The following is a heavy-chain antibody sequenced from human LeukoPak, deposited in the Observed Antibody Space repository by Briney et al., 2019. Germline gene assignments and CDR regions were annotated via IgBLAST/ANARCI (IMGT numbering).Heavy chain of an antibody. CDR2: ISSSSSTI. J-gene: IGHJ6*03. D-gene: IGHD4-11*01. Sequence: PGGSLRLSCAASGFTFSSYSMNWVRQAPGKGLEWVSYISSSSSTIYYADSVKGRFTISRDNAKNSLYLQMNSLRAEDTAVYYCARDTAYSNPPDHMDVWGKGTTVTVSS. V-gene: IGHV3-48*01. CDR1: GFTFSSYS. CDR3: ARDTAYSNPPDHMDV.